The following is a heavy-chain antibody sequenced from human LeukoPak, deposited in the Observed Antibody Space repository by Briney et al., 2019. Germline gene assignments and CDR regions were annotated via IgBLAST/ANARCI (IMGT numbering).Heavy chain of an antibody. V-gene: IGHV4-39*01. J-gene: IGHJ4*02. CDR2: IYSSGTT. CDR1: GGSISSNSHY. D-gene: IGHD3-10*01. CDR3: ARSSDYQGSKRVLGHY. Sequence: SETLSLTCIVSGGSISSNSHYWGWIRQPPGKGLEWIGCIYSSGTTYYNPSLRSRLTIFADTSKNLFSLKLGSVAAADTAVYYCARSSDYQGSKRVLGHYWGQGTLVTVSS.